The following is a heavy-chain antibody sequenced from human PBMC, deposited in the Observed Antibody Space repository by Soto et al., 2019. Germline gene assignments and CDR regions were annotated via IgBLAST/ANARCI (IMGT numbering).Heavy chain of an antibody. D-gene: IGHD3-3*01. Sequence: QVQLVQSGAEVNKPGSSVKVSCKASGGTFSSYAISWVRQAPGQGLEWMGGIIPIFGTANYAQKFQGRVTITADESTSTAYMELSSLRSEDTAVYYCARGITIFGKILDAFDIWGQGTMVTVSS. J-gene: IGHJ3*02. CDR2: IIPIFGTA. V-gene: IGHV1-69*01. CDR3: ARGITIFGKILDAFDI. CDR1: GGTFSSYA.